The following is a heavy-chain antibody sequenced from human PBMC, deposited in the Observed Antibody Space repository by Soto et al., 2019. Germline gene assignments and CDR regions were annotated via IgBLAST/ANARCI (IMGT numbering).Heavy chain of an antibody. CDR2: IKQDGGER. CDR1: GLTFNSYW. D-gene: IGHD1-1*01. V-gene: IGHV3-7*03. CDR3: ARDATYKLDY. Sequence: GGSIRLSCVGSGLTFNSYWMAWVRQAPGKGLEWVANIKQDGGERYYVDSVNGRFTISRDNAKISVYLQMNSLGAEDTAVYYCARDATYKLDYWGRGTLVTVSS. J-gene: IGHJ4*02.